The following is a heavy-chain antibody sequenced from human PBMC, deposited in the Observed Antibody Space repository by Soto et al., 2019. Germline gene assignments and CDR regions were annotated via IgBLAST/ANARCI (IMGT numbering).Heavy chain of an antibody. CDR1: GYTFTNYG. V-gene: IGHV1-18*04. D-gene: IGHD4-4*01. CDR3: ARDHYRTHVFDI. Sequence: QVQLVQSGAEVKKPGASVKVSCKASGYTFTNYGISWVRQAPGQGLEWMGWMSAYKGNTNYAQNFQGRVTMTTDTSTSTASMELRSLRSDDTAVYYCARDHYRTHVFDIWAKGQWSPSLQ. J-gene: IGHJ3*02. CDR2: MSAYKGNT.